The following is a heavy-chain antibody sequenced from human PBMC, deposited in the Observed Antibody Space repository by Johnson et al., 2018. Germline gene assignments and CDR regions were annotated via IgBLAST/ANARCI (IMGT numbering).Heavy chain of an antibody. CDR3: AKDLLFNTLTVLIVPPAAFHI. Sequence: VQSGGSLSLSCAASGFSFSSHTMNWVRQAPGKGLEWVSSISGTGGATHYSQSVRGRFTISRDNSNHTVSLQLKNLRADDTAVYYCAKDLLFNTLTVLIVPPAAFHIWGQATMVTGSS. CDR2: ISGTGGAT. J-gene: IGHJ3*02. CDR1: GFSFSSHT. V-gene: IGHV3-23*01. D-gene: IGHD2-15*01.